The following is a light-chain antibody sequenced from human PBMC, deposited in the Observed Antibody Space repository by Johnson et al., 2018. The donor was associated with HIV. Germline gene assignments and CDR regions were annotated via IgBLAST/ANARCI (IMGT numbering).Light chain of an antibody. V-gene: IGLV1-51*01. CDR1: SSNIGNNY. CDR3: GTWDSSLSAGV. J-gene: IGLJ1*01. CDR2: DNN. Sequence: QPVLTQPPSVSAAPGQKVTISCSGSSSNIGNNYVSWYQQLPGTAPKLLIYDNNKRPSGIPDRFSGSKSGPSATLGIPGLHTGDEADYYCGTWDSSLSAGVFGTGTKVTVL.